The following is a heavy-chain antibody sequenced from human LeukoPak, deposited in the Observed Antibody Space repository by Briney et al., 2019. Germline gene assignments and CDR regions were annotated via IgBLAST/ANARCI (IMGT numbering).Heavy chain of an antibody. CDR1: GGSISSSGYY. CDR2: IYYSGST. J-gene: IGHJ4*02. D-gene: IGHD2-2*01. Sequence: SETLSLTCTVSGGSISSSGYYWGWIRQPPGKGREWIGSIYYSGSTYYTPALKSRVTISVDTSKNQFNLKLSSVTAADTAVYYCARGIVVVPAAISPRSRYFDYWGQGTLVTVYS. V-gene: IGHV4-39*01. CDR3: ARGIVVVPAAISPRSRYFDY.